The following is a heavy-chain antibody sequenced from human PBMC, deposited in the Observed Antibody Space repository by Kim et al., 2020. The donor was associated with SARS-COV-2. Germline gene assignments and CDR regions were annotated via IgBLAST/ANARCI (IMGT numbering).Heavy chain of an antibody. V-gene: IGHV3-23*01. D-gene: IGHD1-20*01. J-gene: IGHJ3*01. Sequence: SVKGRFTVSRDKPKNTLSLQMNSLRAEDTAVYYCAKDMIPYNSVVDAFDVWGQGAMVTVSS. CDR3: AKDMIPYNSVVDAFDV.